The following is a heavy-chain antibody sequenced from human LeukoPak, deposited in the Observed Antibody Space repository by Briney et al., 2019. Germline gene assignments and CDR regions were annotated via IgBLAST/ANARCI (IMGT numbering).Heavy chain of an antibody. V-gene: IGHV1-69*06. D-gene: IGHD1-26*01. J-gene: IGHJ4*02. CDR3: AREGATTAFDY. CDR1: GGTFSSYA. Sequence: ASVKVSCKASGGTFSSYAISWVRQAPGQGLEWMGGIIPIFGTANYAQKFQGRVTITADKSTSTAYMELSSLRAEDTAVYFCAREGATTAFDYWGQGTPVTVSS. CDR2: IIPIFGTA.